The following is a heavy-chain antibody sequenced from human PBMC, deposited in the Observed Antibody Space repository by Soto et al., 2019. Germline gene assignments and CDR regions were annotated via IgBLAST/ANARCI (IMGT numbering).Heavy chain of an antibody. V-gene: IGHV1-24*01. Sequence: ASVKVSWKVSGYTLTELSMHWVRQAPGKGLEWMGGFDPEDGETIYAQKFQGRVTMTEDTSTDTAYMELSSLRSEDTAVYYCATSPSIEYSSSHTFDYWGQGTLVTVSS. CDR2: FDPEDGET. D-gene: IGHD6-6*01. J-gene: IGHJ4*02. CDR1: GYTLTELS. CDR3: ATSPSIEYSSSHTFDY.